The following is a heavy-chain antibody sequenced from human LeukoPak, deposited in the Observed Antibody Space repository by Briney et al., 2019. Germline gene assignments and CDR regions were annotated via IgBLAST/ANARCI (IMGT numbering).Heavy chain of an antibody. CDR3: ARAPHYSNYGPYYYGMDV. CDR2: IGSSSSYT. Sequence: GGSLRLSCAASGFTFSDYYMSWIRQAPGKGLEWVSCIGSSSSYTDYADSVKGRFTISRDNAKSSLYLQMNSLRAEDTAVYYCARAPHYSNYGPYYYGMDVWGQGTTVTVSS. D-gene: IGHD4-11*01. V-gene: IGHV3-11*06. J-gene: IGHJ6*02. CDR1: GFTFSDYY.